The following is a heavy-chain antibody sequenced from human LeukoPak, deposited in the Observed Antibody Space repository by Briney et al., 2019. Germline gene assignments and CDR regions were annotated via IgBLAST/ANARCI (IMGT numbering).Heavy chain of an antibody. D-gene: IGHD3-10*01. CDR2: ISSSSSYI. CDR3: ARGAGSGSYEPPPSFDY. V-gene: IGHV3-21*01. CDR1: GFTFSSYS. J-gene: IGHJ4*02. Sequence: PGGSLRLSCAASGFTFSSYSMNWVRQAPGKGLEWVSSISSSSSYIYYADSVKGRFTISRDNAKNSLFLQMNSLRAEDTAVYYCARGAGSGSYEPPPSFDYWGQGTLVTVSS.